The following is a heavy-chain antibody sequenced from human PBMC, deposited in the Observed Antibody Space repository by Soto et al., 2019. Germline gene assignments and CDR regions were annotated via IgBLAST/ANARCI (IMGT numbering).Heavy chain of an antibody. J-gene: IGHJ4*02. D-gene: IGHD1-1*01. CDR3: ARVRPDDHLTTFDY. Sequence: QVQLVQSGAEVKKPGSSVKVSCKASRGTFSSYAISWVRQAPGQGLEWMGGIIPIFGTANYAQKFQGRVTITADESTSTAYMELSSLRSEDTAVYYCARVRPDDHLTTFDYWGQGTLVTVSS. V-gene: IGHV1-69*01. CDR1: RGTFSSYA. CDR2: IIPIFGTA.